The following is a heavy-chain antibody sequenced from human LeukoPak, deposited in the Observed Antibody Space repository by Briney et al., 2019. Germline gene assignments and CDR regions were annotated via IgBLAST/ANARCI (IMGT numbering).Heavy chain of an antibody. V-gene: IGHV4-31*03. D-gene: IGHD3-10*01. CDR3: ARSTDMVRGVTGY. CDR2: IYYSGST. CDR1: GGSIRSGGYC. J-gene: IGHJ4*02. Sequence: PSETLSLTCTVSGGSIRSGGYCWTWIRQHPGKGLEWIWYIYYSGSTYYNPSLKSRLTISIDTSKNQFSLKLSSVTAADTAVYYCARSTDMVRGVTGYWGQGTLVTVSS.